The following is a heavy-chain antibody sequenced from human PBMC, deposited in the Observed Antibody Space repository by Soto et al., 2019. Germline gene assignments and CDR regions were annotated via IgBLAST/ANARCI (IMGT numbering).Heavy chain of an antibody. D-gene: IGHD2-21*01. V-gene: IGHV3-11*06. CDR1: GFPFSDYY. J-gene: IGHJ4*02. CDR3: ARGGGGGLFEH. CDR2: ISPKSTYR. Sequence: GGSLRLSCATSGFPFSDYYMSWIRQAPGKGLEWLSHISPKSTYRNYADSVKGRFTISRDNTKSSLFLQMNSLGVEDTAVYYCARGGGGGLFEHRGQGVLVTVSS.